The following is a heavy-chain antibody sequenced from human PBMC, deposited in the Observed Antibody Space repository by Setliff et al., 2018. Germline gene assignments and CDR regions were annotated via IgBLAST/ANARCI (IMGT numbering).Heavy chain of an antibody. CDR3: ARVGLSGTSGYYYYMDV. J-gene: IGHJ6*03. V-gene: IGHV3-15*07. CDR2: IKGKNDGLAT. Sequence: LRLSCAASVFTFSTAWMNWVRQAPGKGREWVGRIKGKNDGLATDYAAPVKGRFTISRDDSKNTLYLQMNSLRAEDTAVYYCARVGLSGTSGYYYYMDVWGKATTVTVSS. D-gene: IGHD1-20*01. CDR1: VFTFSTAW.